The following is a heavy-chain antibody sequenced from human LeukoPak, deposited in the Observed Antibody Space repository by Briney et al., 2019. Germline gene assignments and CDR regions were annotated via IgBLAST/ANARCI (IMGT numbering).Heavy chain of an antibody. CDR3: ATGPSITMVRGVINPYYYYGMDV. J-gene: IGHJ6*04. Sequence: ASVKVSCKVSGYTLAELYMHWVRQAPGKGLEWMGCFDPEDGETNYAQKFQGRVTMTEDTSTDTAYMELSSLRSEDTAVYYCATGPSITMVRGVINPYYYYGMDVWGKGTTVTVSS. V-gene: IGHV1-24*01. CDR2: FDPEDGET. CDR1: GYTLAELY. D-gene: IGHD3-10*01.